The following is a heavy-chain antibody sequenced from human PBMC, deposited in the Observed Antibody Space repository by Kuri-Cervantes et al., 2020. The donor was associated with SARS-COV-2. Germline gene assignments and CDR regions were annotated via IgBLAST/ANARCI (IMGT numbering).Heavy chain of an antibody. J-gene: IGHJ3*02. CDR3: ARDSGDWNPDGLDI. CDR1: GYSFSSYD. D-gene: IGHD1-1*01. V-gene: IGHV1-8*02. CDR2: LNPDTGNT. Sequence: ASVKVSCKASGYSFSSYDINWVRQATGQGLEWMGWLNPDTGNTGNAKKFQGRVTMATDTSINTAYMEVSSLTFEDTAIYYCARDSGDWNPDGLDIRGQGTMVTVSS.